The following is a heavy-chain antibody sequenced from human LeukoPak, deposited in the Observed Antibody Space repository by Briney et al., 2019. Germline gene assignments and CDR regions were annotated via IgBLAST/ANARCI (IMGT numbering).Heavy chain of an antibody. CDR1: GYTFTSYY. J-gene: IGHJ3*02. CDR2: INPSGGST. D-gene: IGHD3-22*01. CDR3: ARDRSGNYYDSSGYYPGGAFDI. V-gene: IGHV1-46*01. Sequence: GASVKVSCKASGYTFTSYYMHWVRQAPGQGLEWMGIINPSGGSTSYAQKFQGRVTMTRDMSTSTVYMELSSLRSEDTAVYYCARDRSGNYYDSSGYYPGGAFDIWGQGTMVTVSS.